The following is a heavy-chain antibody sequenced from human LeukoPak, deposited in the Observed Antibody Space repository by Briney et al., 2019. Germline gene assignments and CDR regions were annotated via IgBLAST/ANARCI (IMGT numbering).Heavy chain of an antibody. D-gene: IGHD3-10*01. Sequence: ASVKVSCKASGYTFTSYGISWVRQAPGQGLEWMGWIRAYNGNTNYAQKLQGRVTMTTDTSTSTAYMELRSLRSDDTAVYYCARDPPYYYGSGSYFRDAFDIWGQGTMVTVSS. J-gene: IGHJ3*02. CDR2: IRAYNGNT. V-gene: IGHV1-18*01. CDR3: ARDPPYYYGSGSYFRDAFDI. CDR1: GYTFTSYG.